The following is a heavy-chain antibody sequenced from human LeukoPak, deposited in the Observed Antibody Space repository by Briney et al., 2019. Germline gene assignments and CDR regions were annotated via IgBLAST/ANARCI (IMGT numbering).Heavy chain of an antibody. CDR2: IYSGGST. CDR3: ARGGTYYYDSIGAFDI. V-gene: IGHV3-53*01. CDR1: GFTVSSNY. D-gene: IGHD3-22*01. Sequence: GGSLRLSCAASGFTVSSNYMSWVRQAPGKGLEWVSVIYSGGSTYYADSVKGRFTISRDNSKNTLYLQMNSLRAEDTAVYYCARGGTYYYDSIGAFDIWGQGTMVTVSS. J-gene: IGHJ3*02.